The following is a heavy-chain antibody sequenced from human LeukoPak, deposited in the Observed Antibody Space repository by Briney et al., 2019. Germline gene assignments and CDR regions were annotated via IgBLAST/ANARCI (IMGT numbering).Heavy chain of an antibody. CDR1: GYTLTELS. CDR2: FDAEDGET. CDR3: ATPYCSGGSCYSLDP. J-gene: IGHJ5*02. V-gene: IGHV1-24*01. Sequence: ASVKVSCKVCGYTLTELSMHWVRQAPGKGLEWMGSFDAEDGETIYAQKFQGRVTMTEDTSTDTAYMELSSLRSEGTAVYYCATPYCSGGSCYSLDPWGQGTLLTVSS. D-gene: IGHD2-15*01.